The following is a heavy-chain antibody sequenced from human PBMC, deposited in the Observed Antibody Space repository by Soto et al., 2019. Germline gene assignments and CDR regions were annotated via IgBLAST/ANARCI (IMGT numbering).Heavy chain of an antibody. CDR1: GGSISTGGYY. CDR2: IYHSGMT. V-gene: IGHV4-31*03. D-gene: IGHD1-26*01. CDR3: ATVRWELHDAFDI. J-gene: IGHJ3*02. Sequence: QVQLQESGPGLVKPSQTLSLTCTVSGGSISTGGYYWSWIRQHPGRGLEWIGYIYHSGMTFSNPSLLSRVAISIDTSKNKFSLKLSSVTAADTAVYYCATVRWELHDAFDIWGKGAMVSFSS.